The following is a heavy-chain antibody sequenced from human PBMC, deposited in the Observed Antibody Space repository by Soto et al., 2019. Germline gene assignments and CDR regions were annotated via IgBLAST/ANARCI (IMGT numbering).Heavy chain of an antibody. D-gene: IGHD3-22*01. CDR1: GFTFRSNG. CDR3: ARFTGGDRSGYFDY. Sequence: PGGPLRLSCAASGFTFRSNGMHWVRQAPGKGLEWVAVIWFDGSKEYYVDSVKGRFTISRDNSKNTLYLQMNSPRTDDTAVYYCARFTGGDRSGYFDYWGQGTLVTVSS. J-gene: IGHJ4*02. V-gene: IGHV3-33*01. CDR2: IWFDGSKE.